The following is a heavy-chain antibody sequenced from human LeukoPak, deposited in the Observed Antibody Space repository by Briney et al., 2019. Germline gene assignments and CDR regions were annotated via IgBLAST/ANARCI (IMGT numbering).Heavy chain of an antibody. Sequence: SETLSLTCTVSGVSISSGDYYWGWIRQPPGKGLEWIGYIYYSGSTYYNPSLKSRVTISVDTSKNQFSLKLSSVTAADTAVYYCAREGYYDSNQLDYWGQGTLVTVSS. CDR2: IYYSGST. CDR3: AREGYYDSNQLDY. CDR1: GVSISSGDYY. D-gene: IGHD3-22*01. J-gene: IGHJ4*02. V-gene: IGHV4-30-4*01.